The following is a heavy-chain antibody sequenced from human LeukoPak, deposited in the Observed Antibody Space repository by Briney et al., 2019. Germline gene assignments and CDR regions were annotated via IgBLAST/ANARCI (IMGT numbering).Heavy chain of an antibody. J-gene: IGHJ4*02. CDR2: IIPIFGTA. CDR3: ARVETIAARLNFDY. CDR1: GGTFSSYA. Sequence: SVKVSCKASGGTFSSYAISWVRQAPGQGLEWMGGIIPIFGTANYAQKFQGRVTITADESTSTAYMELSSLRSEDTAVYYCARVETIAARLNFDYWGQGTLVTVSS. D-gene: IGHD6-6*01. V-gene: IGHV1-69*13.